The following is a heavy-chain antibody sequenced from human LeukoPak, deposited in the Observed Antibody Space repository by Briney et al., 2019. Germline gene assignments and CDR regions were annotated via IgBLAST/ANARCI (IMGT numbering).Heavy chain of an antibody. CDR1: GFTFSSYA. CDR2: ISYDGSNK. J-gene: IGHJ4*02. CDR3: ARDGWIY. D-gene: IGHD5-12*01. V-gene: IGHV3-30*04. Sequence: GGSLRLSCAASGFTFSSYAMHWVRQAPGKGLEWVVVISYDGSNKYYADSVKGRFTISRDNSKNTLYLQMNSLRAEDTAVYYCARDGWIYWGQGTLVTVSS.